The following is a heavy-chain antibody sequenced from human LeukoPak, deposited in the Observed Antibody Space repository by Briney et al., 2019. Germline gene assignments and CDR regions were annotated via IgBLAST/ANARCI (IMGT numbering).Heavy chain of an antibody. D-gene: IGHD7-27*01. Sequence: SETLSLTCTVSGGPISSYYWSWIRQPPGKGLEWIGYIYFSGSTNYNPSLNSRVSISLDTSKNQFSLRLTSVTAADTAVYYCASRKLGNDYWGQGTLVTVSS. CDR3: ASRKLGNDY. J-gene: IGHJ4*02. V-gene: IGHV4-59*12. CDR2: IYFSGST. CDR1: GGPISSYY.